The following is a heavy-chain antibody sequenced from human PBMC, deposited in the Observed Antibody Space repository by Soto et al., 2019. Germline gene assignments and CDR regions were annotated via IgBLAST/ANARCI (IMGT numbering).Heavy chain of an antibody. V-gene: IGHV4-59*01. D-gene: IGHD1-1*01. CDR2: IYYSGRT. CDR1: GGSIISYY. J-gene: IGHJ4*02. CDR3: AKQRGAVFDY. Sequence: ETLSLTCTVSGGSIISYYWSWVRQPPGKGLEWVGYIYYSGRTNYNPSLKSRVTISVDTSKNQFSLKLSSVTAADTAVYYCAKQRGAVFDYWGQGTLVTVSS.